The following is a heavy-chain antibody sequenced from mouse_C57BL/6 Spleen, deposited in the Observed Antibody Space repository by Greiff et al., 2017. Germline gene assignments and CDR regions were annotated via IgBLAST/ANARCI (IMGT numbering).Heavy chain of an antibody. V-gene: IGHV1-9*01. CDR2: ILTGSGST. J-gene: IGHJ2*01. CDR1: GYTFTGYW. D-gene: IGHD3-2*02. Sequence: QVQLQQSGAELMQPGASVKLSCKATGYTFTGYWLEWVQQRPGNGLEWIGEILTGSGSTNSNEKFKGQATFTADTSSNTAYMQLSSLTTEDSAIYYCERPSGRRYFDYWGQGTTRTVSS. CDR3: ERPSGRRYFDY.